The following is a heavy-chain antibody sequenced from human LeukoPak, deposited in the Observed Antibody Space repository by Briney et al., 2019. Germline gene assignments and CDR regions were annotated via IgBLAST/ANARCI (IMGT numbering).Heavy chain of an antibody. J-gene: IGHJ3*02. CDR3: AKGIGLALDAFDI. D-gene: IGHD3/OR15-3a*01. V-gene: IGHV3-74*01. CDR1: GFTFTNYW. Sequence: GGSLRLSCAASGFTFTNYWMHWVRQAPGKGLVWVSRVLSDGSRISYADSVKGRFTISRDNAKNTLYLQMNSLRAEDTAVYYCAKGIGLALDAFDIWGQGTMVTVSS. CDR2: VLSDGSRI.